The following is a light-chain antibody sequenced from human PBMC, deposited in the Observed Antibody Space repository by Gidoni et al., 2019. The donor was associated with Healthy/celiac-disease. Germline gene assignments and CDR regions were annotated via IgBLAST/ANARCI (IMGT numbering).Light chain of an antibody. CDR3: QQYYSTPPA. V-gene: IGKV4-1*01. CDR1: QSVLYSSNNKNY. J-gene: IGKJ4*01. Sequence: DIVMTQSPDSLAVSLGERATINCKSSQSVLYSSNNKNYLAWYQQKPGQPPKLLIYWASTRESGVPDRFSGSGSGTDFTLTIFSLQAEDVAVYYCQQYYSTPPAFGGGTKVEIK. CDR2: WAS.